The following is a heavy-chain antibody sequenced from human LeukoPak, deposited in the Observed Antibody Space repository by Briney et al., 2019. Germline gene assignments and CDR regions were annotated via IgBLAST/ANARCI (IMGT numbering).Heavy chain of an antibody. D-gene: IGHD6-13*01. CDR3: ARTNRIAAAGRRYFDL. CDR2: VWFDGNKK. V-gene: IGHV3-33*01. CDR1: GFSFSTYA. J-gene: IGHJ2*01. Sequence: PGKSLRLSCAASGFSFSTYAMHWVRQAPGKGLEWMTVVWFDGNKKNYADSVKGRFTISRDISTNTLYLQMNSLGAEDTAVYYCARTNRIAAAGRRYFDLWGRGTLVTVSS.